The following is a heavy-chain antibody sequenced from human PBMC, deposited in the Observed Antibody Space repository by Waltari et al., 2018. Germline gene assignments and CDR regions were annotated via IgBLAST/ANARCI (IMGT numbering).Heavy chain of an antibody. CDR3: ARGLLWFGDEYYFDY. CDR1: GGSISSGSYY. CDR2: IYTRGGT. D-gene: IGHD3-10*01. J-gene: IGHJ4*02. Sequence: QVQLQESGPGLVKPSQTLSLTCTVSGGSISSGSYYWSWIRQPAGKGLEWIGRIYTRGGTKHNPSLKSRVTISVDTSKNQFSLKLSSVTAADTAVYYCARGLLWFGDEYYFDYWGQGTLVTVSS. V-gene: IGHV4-61*02.